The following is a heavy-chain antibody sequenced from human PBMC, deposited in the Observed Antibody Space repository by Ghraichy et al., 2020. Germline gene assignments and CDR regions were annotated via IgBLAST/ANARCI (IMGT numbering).Heavy chain of an antibody. Sequence: GGSLRLSCAASGFTFSSYAMSWVRQAPGKGLEWVSAINGSGGSTYYADSVKGRFTISRDNSKNTLYLQMNSLRAEDTAVYYCAKLRPYSSGWTEHDAFDIWGQGTMVTVSS. CDR1: GFTFSSYA. CDR2: INGSGGST. CDR3: AKLRPYSSGWTEHDAFDI. V-gene: IGHV3-23*01. J-gene: IGHJ3*02. D-gene: IGHD6-19*01.